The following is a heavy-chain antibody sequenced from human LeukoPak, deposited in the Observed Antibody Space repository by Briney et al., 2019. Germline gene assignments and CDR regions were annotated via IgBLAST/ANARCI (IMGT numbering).Heavy chain of an antibody. CDR2: INPNSGGT. CDR3: ARGGLSESSDY. CDR1: GYTFTGYY. J-gene: IGHJ4*02. D-gene: IGHD1-26*01. Sequence: GASVKVSCKASGYTFTGYYMHWVRQAPGQGLEWMGWINPNSGGTNDAQKFQGWVTMTRDTSISTAYMELSRLRSDDTAVYYCARGGLSESSDYWGQGTLVTVSS. V-gene: IGHV1-2*04.